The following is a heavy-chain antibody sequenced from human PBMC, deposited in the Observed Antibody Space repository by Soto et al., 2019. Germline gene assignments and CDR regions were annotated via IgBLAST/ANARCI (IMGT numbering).Heavy chain of an antibody. J-gene: IGHJ6*02. V-gene: IGHV3-11*06. CDR3: ARSSGRRHVFTFDYGLDV. CDR1: GFSVGDNY. CDR2: SSSSGGYT. Sequence: QVQLVESGGGLVEPGGSLRLSCAASGFSVGDNYMTWIRQAPAKGLEWLSYSSSSGGYTNYADSVKGRFTISRDNAKNSLYLQMDSLRAEDTAVYFCARSSGRRHVFTFDYGLDVWGQGTMVTVSS. D-gene: IGHD3-16*01.